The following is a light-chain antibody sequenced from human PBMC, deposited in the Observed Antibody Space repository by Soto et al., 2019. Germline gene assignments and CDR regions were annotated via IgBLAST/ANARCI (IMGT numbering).Light chain of an antibody. CDR3: NSYTGSSTDV. CDR2: EVS. CDR1: SSDVGSYNR. Sequence: QSALTQPPSVSGSPGQSVAISCTGTSSDVGSYNRVSWYQQPPGAAPKLMIYEVSNRPSGVPDRFSGSKSGNTASLTISGLQAVDEADYYCNSYTGSSTDVFGTGTKLTVL. V-gene: IGLV2-18*02. J-gene: IGLJ1*01.